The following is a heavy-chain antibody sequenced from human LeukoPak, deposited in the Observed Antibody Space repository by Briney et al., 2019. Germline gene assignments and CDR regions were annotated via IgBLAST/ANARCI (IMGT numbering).Heavy chain of an antibody. CDR3: ARDRGSGAFDI. V-gene: IGHV3-11*01. D-gene: IGHD2-15*01. Sequence: PGGSLRLSCAASGFTVSDFYMNWIRQAPGKGLEWLTYISNRGTTTYYADSVKGRFTVSRDNANNSLSLQMKSLRAEDTAVYYCARDRGSGAFDIWGQGTKVSVSS. CDR1: GFTVSDFY. J-gene: IGHJ3*02. CDR2: ISNRGTTT.